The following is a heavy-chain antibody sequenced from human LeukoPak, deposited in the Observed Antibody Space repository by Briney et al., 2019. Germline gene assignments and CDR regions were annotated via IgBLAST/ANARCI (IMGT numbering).Heavy chain of an antibody. D-gene: IGHD6-19*01. Sequence: PGGALRLSCAASGFTFSSYDMHWVRQAPGKGLEWVSAIGAAGGTYYPGSVKGRFTISRENAKNSLYLQMNSLRAGDTAVYYCARGARYSSGWYPDYWGQGTLVTVSS. CDR3: ARGARYSSGWYPDY. J-gene: IGHJ4*02. CDR1: GFTFSSYD. CDR2: IGAAGGT. V-gene: IGHV3-13*01.